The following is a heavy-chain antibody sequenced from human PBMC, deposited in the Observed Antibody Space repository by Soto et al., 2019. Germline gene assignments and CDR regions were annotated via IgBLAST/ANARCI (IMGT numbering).Heavy chain of an antibody. Sequence: TGGSLRLSCAASGFDFSSNSMTWVRQAPGKGLEWVSGISATGDKTFYLDSVRGRFTVSRDIYKNILYLHMSSLRAEDTAVYYCTKWSGFGDAWGQGTLVTVSS. J-gene: IGHJ5*02. D-gene: IGHD3-10*01. CDR1: GFDFSSNS. V-gene: IGHV3-23*01. CDR3: TKWSGFGDA. CDR2: ISATGDKT.